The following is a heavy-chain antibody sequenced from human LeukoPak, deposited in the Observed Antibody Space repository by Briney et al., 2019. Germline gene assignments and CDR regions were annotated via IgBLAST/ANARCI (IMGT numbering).Heavy chain of an antibody. CDR2: ISSSSSYI. CDR1: GFTFSSYS. J-gene: IGHJ4*02. V-gene: IGHV3-21*01. CDR3: ARYDLVGSGSYNY. D-gene: IGHD3-10*01. Sequence: GGSLRLSCAASGFTFSSYSMNWVRQAPGKGLEWVSSISSSSSYIYYADSVKGRFTISRDNAKNSLYLQMNSLRAEDTVVYYCARYDLVGSGSYNYWGQGTLVTVSS.